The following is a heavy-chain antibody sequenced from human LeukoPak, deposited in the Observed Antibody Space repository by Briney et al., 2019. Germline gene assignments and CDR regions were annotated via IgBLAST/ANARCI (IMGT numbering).Heavy chain of an antibody. V-gene: IGHV3-30*18. Sequence: PGRSLRLSCAASGFTFSSYGMHWVRQAPGKRLEWVAVISYDGSNKYYADSVKGRFTISRDNSKNTLYLQMNSLRAEDTAVYYCAKVDSGGYEYDYWGQGTLVTVSS. D-gene: IGHD5-12*01. J-gene: IGHJ4*02. CDR3: AKVDSGGYEYDY. CDR1: GFTFSSYG. CDR2: ISYDGSNK.